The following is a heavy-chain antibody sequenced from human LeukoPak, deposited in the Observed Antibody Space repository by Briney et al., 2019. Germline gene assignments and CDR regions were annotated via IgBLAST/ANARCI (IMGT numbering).Heavy chain of an antibody. J-gene: IGHJ4*02. CDR3: AKDRDILVRGAGYYSDS. Sequence: GGSLRLSCTASGFTFSSYAMTWVRQAPGKGLEWVSGISDSGGTTYYADSVKGRFTMSRDNSKNTVYLQMNSLRAEDTAVYYCAKDRDILVRGAGYYSDSWGQGTLVAVSS. D-gene: IGHD3-10*01. V-gene: IGHV3-23*01. CDR1: GFTFSSYA. CDR2: ISDSGGTT.